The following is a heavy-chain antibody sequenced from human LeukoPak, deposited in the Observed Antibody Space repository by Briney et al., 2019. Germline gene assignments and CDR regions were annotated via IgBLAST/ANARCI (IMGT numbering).Heavy chain of an antibody. V-gene: IGHV3-11*01. J-gene: IGHJ3*02. D-gene: IGHD4-17*01. Sequence: GGSLRLSCAASGFTFSDYYMSWIRQAPGKGLEWVSYISSSGSTIYYADSVKGRFTISRDNSKNTLYLQMNSLRAEDTAVYYCAKEKYGTDVGEDAFDIWGQGTMVTVSS. CDR3: AKEKYGTDVGEDAFDI. CDR2: ISSSGSTI. CDR1: GFTFSDYY.